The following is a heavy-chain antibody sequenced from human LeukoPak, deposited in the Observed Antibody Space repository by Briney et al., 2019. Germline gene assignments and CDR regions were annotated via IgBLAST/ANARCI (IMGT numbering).Heavy chain of an antibody. CDR3: AREGYSGSYYEEGDFDY. Sequence: SETLSLTCTVSGGSISSSSYYWGWIRQPPGKGLEWIGSIYYSGSTYYNPSLKSRVTISVDTSKNQFSLKLSSVTAADTAVYYCAREGYSGSYYEEGDFDYWGQGTLVTVSS. J-gene: IGHJ4*02. CDR1: GGSISSSSYY. D-gene: IGHD1-26*01. V-gene: IGHV4-39*07. CDR2: IYYSGST.